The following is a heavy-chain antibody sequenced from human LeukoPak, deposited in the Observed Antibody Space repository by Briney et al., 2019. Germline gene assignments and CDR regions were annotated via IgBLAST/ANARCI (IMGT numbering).Heavy chain of an antibody. CDR1: GYTLTGYY. J-gene: IGHJ6*03. D-gene: IGHD3-10*01. V-gene: IGHV1-2*02. CDR3: ARGPNYDYEFYYYMDV. Sequence: ASVKVSCKASGYTLTGYYMHWVRQAPGQGLEWMGWINPNSGGTNYAQKFQGRVTMTRDTSISTAYMELSRLRSDDTAVYYCARGPNYDYEFYYYMDVWGKGTTVTISS. CDR2: INPNSGGT.